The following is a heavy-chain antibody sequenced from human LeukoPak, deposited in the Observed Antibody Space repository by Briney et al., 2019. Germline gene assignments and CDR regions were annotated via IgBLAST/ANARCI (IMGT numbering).Heavy chain of an antibody. CDR3: AKIYGDYSDDAFDI. D-gene: IGHD4-17*01. CDR1: GYSISSGYY. CDR2: IYHSGST. Sequence: SETLSLTCTVSGYSISSGYYWGWIRQPPGKGLEWIGSIYHSGSTYYNPSLKSRVTISVDTSKNQFSLKLSSVTAADTAVYYCAKIYGDYSDDAFDIWGQGTMVTVSS. J-gene: IGHJ3*02. V-gene: IGHV4-38-2*02.